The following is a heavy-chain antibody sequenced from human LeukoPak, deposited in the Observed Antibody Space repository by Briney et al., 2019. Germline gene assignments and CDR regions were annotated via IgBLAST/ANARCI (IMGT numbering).Heavy chain of an antibody. Sequence: PGGSLRLSCAASVFTFSSYGMHWVRQAPGKGLEWVAVISYDGSNKFYPDSVKGRFTISRDNSNLYLQMNSLRAEDTAVYYCAKDGKKWQEPLESWGQGTLVIVSS. V-gene: IGHV3-30*18. CDR2: ISYDGSNK. CDR3: AKDGKKWQEPLES. D-gene: IGHD1-14*01. J-gene: IGHJ4*02. CDR1: VFTFSSYG.